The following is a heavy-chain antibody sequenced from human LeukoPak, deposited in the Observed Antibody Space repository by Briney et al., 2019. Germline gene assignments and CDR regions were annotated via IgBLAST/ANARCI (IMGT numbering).Heavy chain of an antibody. Sequence: GGSLRLSCAASRFTFSTYDMSWVRRAPGKGLEWVSAIINSGDRTYYADSVQGRFTISRDNSKNTLYLQMNSLRAEDTAVYYCAKDSGYCSSTSCYEVDYFDYWGQGTLVTVSS. CDR2: IINSGDRT. D-gene: IGHD2-2*01. J-gene: IGHJ4*02. V-gene: IGHV3-23*01. CDR3: AKDSGYCSSTSCYEVDYFDY. CDR1: RFTFSTYD.